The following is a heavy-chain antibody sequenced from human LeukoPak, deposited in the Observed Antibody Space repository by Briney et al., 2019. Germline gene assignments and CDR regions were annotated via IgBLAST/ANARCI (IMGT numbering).Heavy chain of an antibody. V-gene: IGHV4-31*03. Sequence: SETLSLTCTVSGGSISSGGYSWSWLRQHPGKGLEWIGYIYYSGSTYHNPSLKSRVTISVYTSKHQFSLKLRSVTAADPAVYYCARSEGLLRRGGSANAFAIWGPGTMATVSS. D-gene: IGHD3-16*01. CDR2: IYYSGST. J-gene: IGHJ3*02. CDR1: GGSISSGGYS. CDR3: ARSEGLLRRGGSANAFAI.